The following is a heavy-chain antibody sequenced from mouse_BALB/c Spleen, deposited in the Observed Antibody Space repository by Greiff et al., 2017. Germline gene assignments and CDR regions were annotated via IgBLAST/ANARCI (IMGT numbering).Heavy chain of an antibody. J-gene: IGHJ3*01. V-gene: IGHV1-7*01. D-gene: IGHD1-2*01. CDR3: ARGTAFAY. CDR1: GYTFTSYW. CDR2: INPSTGYT. Sequence: QVHVKQSGAELAKPGASVKMSCKASGYTFTSYWMHWVKQRPGQGLEWIGYINPSTGYTEYNQKFKDKATLTADKSSSTAYMQLSSLTSEDSAVYYCARGTAFAYWGQGTLVTVSA.